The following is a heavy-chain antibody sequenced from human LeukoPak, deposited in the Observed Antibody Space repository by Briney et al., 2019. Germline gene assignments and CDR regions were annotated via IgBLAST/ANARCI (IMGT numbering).Heavy chain of an antibody. V-gene: IGHV4-34*01. CDR1: GGSFSGYY. CDR3: ASSTYYGSGSLDY. D-gene: IGHD3-10*01. J-gene: IGHJ4*02. CDR2: INHSGST. Sequence: SETLSLTCAVYGGSFSGYYWSWIRQPPGKGLEWIGEINHSGSTNYNPSLKSRVTMSVDTSKNQFSLKLSSVTAADTAVYYCASSTYYGSGSLDYWGQGTLVTVSS.